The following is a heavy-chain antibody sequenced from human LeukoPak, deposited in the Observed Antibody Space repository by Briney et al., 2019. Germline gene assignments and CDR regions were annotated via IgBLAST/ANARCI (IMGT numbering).Heavy chain of an antibody. CDR3: ASSALGYCSSTSCTNYFDY. CDR1: GFTFSSYS. D-gene: IGHD2-2*01. V-gene: IGHV3-21*01. CDR2: ISSSSSYI. J-gene: IGHJ4*02. Sequence: GRSLRLSCAASGFTFSSYSMNWVRQAPGKGLEWVSSISSSSSYIYYADSVKGRFTISRDNAKNSLYLQMNSLRAEDTAVYYCASSALGYCSSTSCTNYFDYWGQGTLVTVSS.